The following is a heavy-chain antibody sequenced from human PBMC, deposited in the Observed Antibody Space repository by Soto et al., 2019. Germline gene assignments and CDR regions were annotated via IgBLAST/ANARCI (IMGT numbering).Heavy chain of an antibody. CDR3: AREPYYYDSSGYYSLFDY. Sequence: SETLSLTCTVSGGSISSYYWSWIRQPAGKGLEWIGRIYTSGSTNYNPSLKSRVTMSVDTSKNQFSLKLSSVTAADTAVYYCAREPYYYDSSGYYSLFDYWGQGTLVTVSS. D-gene: IGHD3-22*01. CDR1: GGSISSYY. V-gene: IGHV4-4*07. J-gene: IGHJ4*02. CDR2: IYTSGST.